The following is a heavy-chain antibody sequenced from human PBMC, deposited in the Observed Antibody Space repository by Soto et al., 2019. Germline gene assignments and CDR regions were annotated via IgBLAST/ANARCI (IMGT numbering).Heavy chain of an antibody. D-gene: IGHD6-19*01. CDR2: ISWNSGSI. Sequence: DVQLVESGGGLVQPGRSLRLSCAASGFTFDDYAMHWVRQAPGKGLEWVSGISWNSGSIGYADSVKGRFTISRDNAKNSLYLQMNSLRAEDTALYYCATSASIAVAGPAVWGQGTTVTVSS. CDR3: ATSASIAVAGPAV. V-gene: IGHV3-9*01. J-gene: IGHJ6*02. CDR1: GFTFDDYA.